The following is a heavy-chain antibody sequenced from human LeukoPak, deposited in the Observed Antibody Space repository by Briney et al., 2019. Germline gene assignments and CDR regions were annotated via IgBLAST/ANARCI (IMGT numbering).Heavy chain of an antibody. Sequence: PGGSLRLSCAASGFTFSSYEMNWVRQAPGKGLEWVANIKQDGSEKYYVDSVKGRFTISRDNAKNSLYLQMNSLRAEDTAVYYCARDYYDSSGYYPNYYFDYWGQGTLVTVSS. D-gene: IGHD3-22*01. CDR3: ARDYYDSSGYYPNYYFDY. CDR1: GFTFSSYE. V-gene: IGHV3-7*01. J-gene: IGHJ4*02. CDR2: IKQDGSEK.